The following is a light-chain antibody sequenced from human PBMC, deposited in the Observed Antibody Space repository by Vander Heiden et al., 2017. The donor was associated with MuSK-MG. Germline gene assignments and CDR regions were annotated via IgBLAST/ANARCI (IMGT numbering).Light chain of an antibody. J-gene: IGKJ4*01. V-gene: IGKV1-39*01. CDR3: QQSDSTPFT. Sequence: DIQMTQSPSSLSASVGDRVTITCRASQSISSYLNWYQQKPGKAPKLLIYAASSFQSGVPSRFSGSGSGTDFTLTISRLHPEHFATYYCQQSDSTPFTFGGGTKVEIK. CDR1: QSISSY. CDR2: AAS.